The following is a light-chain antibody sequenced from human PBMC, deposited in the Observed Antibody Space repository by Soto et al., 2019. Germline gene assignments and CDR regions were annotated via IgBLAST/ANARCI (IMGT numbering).Light chain of an antibody. V-gene: IGLV2-8*01. Sequence: QSALTQPPSASGSPGQSVTISCTGTSSDVGDYNYVSWYQQHPGKAPKLMIYEVSKRPSGVPDRFSGSKSGNTASLTVSGLQAEDEAAYYCSSYSGSNNRVFGGGTKLTVL. J-gene: IGLJ3*02. CDR2: EVS. CDR3: SSYSGSNNRV. CDR1: SSDVGDYNY.